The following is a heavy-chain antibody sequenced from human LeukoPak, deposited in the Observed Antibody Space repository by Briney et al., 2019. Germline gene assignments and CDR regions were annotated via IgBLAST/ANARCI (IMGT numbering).Heavy chain of an antibody. V-gene: IGHV3-33*01. J-gene: IGHJ4*02. CDR3: AGESSDYDILTGYWVDY. D-gene: IGHD3-9*01. CDR1: GFTFSSYG. CDR2: IWYDGSNK. Sequence: PGRSLRLSCAASGFTFSSYGMHWVRQAPGKGLEWVAVIWYDGSNKYYADSVKGRFTISRDNSKNTLYLQMNSLRAEDTAVYYCAGESSDYDILTGYWVDYWGQGTLVTVSS.